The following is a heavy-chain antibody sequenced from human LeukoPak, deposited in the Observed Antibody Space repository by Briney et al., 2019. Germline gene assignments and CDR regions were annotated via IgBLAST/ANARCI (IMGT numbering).Heavy chain of an antibody. CDR1: GFTFSSYA. CDR3: ARDHGSGSYYNRGITYYFDY. Sequence: GGSLRLSCAASGFTFSSYAMHWVRQAPGKGLEWVAVISYDGSNKYYADSVKGRFTISRDNSKNTLYLQMNSLRAEDTAVYYCARDHGSGSYYNRGITYYFDYWGQGTLVTVSS. D-gene: IGHD3-10*01. CDR2: ISYDGSNK. V-gene: IGHV3-30-3*01. J-gene: IGHJ4*02.